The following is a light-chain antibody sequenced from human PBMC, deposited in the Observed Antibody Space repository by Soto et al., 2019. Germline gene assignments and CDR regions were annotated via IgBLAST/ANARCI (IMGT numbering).Light chain of an antibody. Sequence: QSALTQPRSVSGSPGQSVTISCTGTSSDIGGYNYVSWYQQHPGKAPKLMIYTVTKRPSGVPDRFSGSKSDNTASQTISGLQADDEADYYCCSYAGSSSYVFGTGTKVTVL. CDR3: CSYAGSSSYV. J-gene: IGLJ1*01. CDR1: SSDIGGYNY. CDR2: TVT. V-gene: IGLV2-11*01.